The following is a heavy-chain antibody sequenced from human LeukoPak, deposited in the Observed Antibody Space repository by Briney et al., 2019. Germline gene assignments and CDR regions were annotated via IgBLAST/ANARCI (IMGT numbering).Heavy chain of an antibody. J-gene: IGHJ4*02. CDR2: IKQDESEK. V-gene: IGHV3-7*03. CDR1: GFTFSSYW. CDR3: ATSRSFDY. Sequence: PGGSLRLSCAATGFTFSSYWMSWVRQAPGKGLEWVANIKQDESEKHYVDSVKGRFTISRDNAKNSLYLQMNSLRVEDTAVYYCATSRSFDYWGQGTLVTVSS.